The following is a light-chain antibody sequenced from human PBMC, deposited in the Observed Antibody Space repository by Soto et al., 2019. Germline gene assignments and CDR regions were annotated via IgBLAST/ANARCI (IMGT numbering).Light chain of an antibody. V-gene: IGLV2-14*01. J-gene: IGLJ1*01. CDR3: SSYTSSSTLLYV. CDR2: DVS. Sequence: QSVLTQPATECGSPGQPNTISCTGTSSDVGGYNYVSWYQQHPGKAPKLMIYDVSNRPSGVSNRFSGSKSGNTASLTISGLQAEDEADYYCSSYTSSSTLLYVFGTGTKGTVL. CDR1: SSDVGGYNY.